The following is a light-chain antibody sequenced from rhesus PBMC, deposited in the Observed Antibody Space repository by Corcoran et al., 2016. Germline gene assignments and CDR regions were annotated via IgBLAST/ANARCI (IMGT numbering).Light chain of an antibody. CDR1: QGISNN. CDR3: QHGYGIPYS. V-gene: IGKV1S17*01. Sequence: DIQMTQSPSSLSASVGDRVTITCQASQGISNNLDWYQQKPGKVPKLLIYSASTFQSGIPSSFSGSGSGTYFTLSISSLQPEDFAIYCWQHGYGIPYSFGQGTKVEIK. CDR2: SAS. J-gene: IGKJ2*01.